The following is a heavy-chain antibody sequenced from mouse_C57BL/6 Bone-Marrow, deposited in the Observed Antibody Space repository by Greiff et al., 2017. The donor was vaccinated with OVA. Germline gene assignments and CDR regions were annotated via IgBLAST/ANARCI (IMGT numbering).Heavy chain of an antibody. CDR3: ARDMLGQAWFAY. Sequence: EVQLVESGGGLVKPGGSLKLSCAASGFTFSSYAMSWVRQTPEKRLEWVATISDGGSYTYYPDNVKGRFTISRDNAKNNLYLQMSHLKSEDTAMYYCARDMLGQAWFAYWGQGTLVTVSA. J-gene: IGHJ3*01. V-gene: IGHV5-4*01. D-gene: IGHD4-1*01. CDR1: GFTFSSYA. CDR2: ISDGGSYT.